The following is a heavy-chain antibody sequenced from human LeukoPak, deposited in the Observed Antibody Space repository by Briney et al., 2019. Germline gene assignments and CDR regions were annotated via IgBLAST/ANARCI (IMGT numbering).Heavy chain of an antibody. Sequence: SETLSLTCTVSGGSISSGDYYWSWIRQPPGKGLEWIAYIYYSGSTYYNPSLKSRIGISIDTSKNQLSPNLKSVTAADTAVYYWARALGSITIFGVVQNFFDYWGQGTLVTVSS. CDR1: GGSISSGDYY. CDR2: IYYSGST. CDR3: ARALGSITIFGVVQNFFDY. D-gene: IGHD3-3*01. J-gene: IGHJ4*02. V-gene: IGHV4-30-4*01.